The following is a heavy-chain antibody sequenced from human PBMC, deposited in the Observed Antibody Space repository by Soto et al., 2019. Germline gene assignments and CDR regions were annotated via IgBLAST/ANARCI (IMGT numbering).Heavy chain of an antibody. D-gene: IGHD3-22*01. V-gene: IGHV1-69*01. Sequence: QVQLVQSGAEVKKPGSSVKVSCKASGGSFNKYAIDWVRQAPGQGLEWMGGIIPLFGTANYAQKFQARVTITASEAASTAYMELRSLRYEYTAVYYCARQFDYDTSGYYYAYWGQGTLVTVSS. CDR1: GGSFNKYA. CDR3: ARQFDYDTSGYYYAY. CDR2: IIPLFGTA. J-gene: IGHJ4*02.